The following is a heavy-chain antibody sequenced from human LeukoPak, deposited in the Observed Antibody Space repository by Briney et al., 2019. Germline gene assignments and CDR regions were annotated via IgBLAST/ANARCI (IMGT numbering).Heavy chain of an antibody. CDR1: GFTFSSYS. J-gene: IGHJ4*02. Sequence: GESLRLSCAVSGFTFSSYSMNWVRQAPGRGLEWVSSISSSSSYIYYAASVKGRFTISRDNAKNSLYLQMNSLRAEDTAVYYCARNRIAVAGAFDYWGQGALVTVSS. CDR2: ISSSSSYI. D-gene: IGHD6-19*01. CDR3: ARNRIAVAGAFDY. V-gene: IGHV3-21*01.